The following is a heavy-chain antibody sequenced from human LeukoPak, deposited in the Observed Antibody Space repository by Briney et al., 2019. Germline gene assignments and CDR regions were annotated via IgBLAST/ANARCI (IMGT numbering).Heavy chain of an antibody. Sequence: PSETLSLTCAGYGGSFSGYYWSWIRQPPGKGLEWIGEINHSGSNKYNPSLKSRVTISVASSKHQFSLKMSSVTAGNTDVYYCARSHSDGKKQGGVSRPCYFDYWGQGTLVTVSS. CDR3: ARSHSDGKKQGGVSRPCYFDY. CDR1: GGSFSGYY. D-gene: IGHD5-24*01. J-gene: IGHJ4*02. V-gene: IGHV4-34*01. CDR2: INHSGSN.